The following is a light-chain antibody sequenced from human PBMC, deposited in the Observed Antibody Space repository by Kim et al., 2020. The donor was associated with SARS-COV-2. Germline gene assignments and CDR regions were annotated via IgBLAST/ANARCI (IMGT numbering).Light chain of an antibody. CDR3: QSYDSDLGFV. CDR2: DNG. CDR1: SSNIGSDYD. V-gene: IGLV1-40*01. Sequence: QSVLTQPPSVSGAPGQRVTISCTGSSSNIGSDYDVHWYQQLPGTAPKLLIFDNGDRPSGVPDRFSASKSDTSASLAITGLQAEDEADYYCQSYDSDLGFVFGSGTKVT. J-gene: IGLJ1*01.